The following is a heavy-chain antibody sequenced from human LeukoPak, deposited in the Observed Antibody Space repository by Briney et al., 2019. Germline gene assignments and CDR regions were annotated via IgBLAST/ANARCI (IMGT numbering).Heavy chain of an antibody. D-gene: IGHD2-2*01. Sequence: PSETLSLTCTVSGGSISSYYWSWIRQPPGKGLEWIGCIYYSGSTNYTPSLKSRVTISVDTSKNQFSLKLSSLTAADTAVYYCASYCSSTSCPDYWGQGTLVTVSS. CDR3: ASYCSSTSCPDY. J-gene: IGHJ4*02. CDR1: GGSISSYY. V-gene: IGHV4-59*01. CDR2: IYYSGST.